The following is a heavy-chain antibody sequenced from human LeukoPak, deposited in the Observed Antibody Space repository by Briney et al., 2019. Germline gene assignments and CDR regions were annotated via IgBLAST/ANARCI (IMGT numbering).Heavy chain of an antibody. D-gene: IGHD3-22*01. Sequence: SVKVSCKASGYTFTSYAMNWVRQAPGQGLEWMGWINTNTGNPTYAQGFTGRFVFSLDTSVSTAYLQISSLKAEDTAVYYCASLGPYYYDSSGPPLYAFDIWGQGTMVTVSS. CDR3: ASLGPYYYDSSGPPLYAFDI. J-gene: IGHJ3*02. CDR2: INTNTGNP. CDR1: GYTFTSYA. V-gene: IGHV7-4-1*02.